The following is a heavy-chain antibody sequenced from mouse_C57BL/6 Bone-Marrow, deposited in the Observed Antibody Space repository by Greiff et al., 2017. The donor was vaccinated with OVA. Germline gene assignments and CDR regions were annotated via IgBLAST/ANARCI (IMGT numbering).Heavy chain of an antibody. V-gene: IGHV1-81*01. J-gene: IGHJ2*01. Sequence: QVQLKQSGAELARPGASVKLSCKASGYTFTSYGISWVKQRTGQGLEWIGEIYPRSGNTYYNEKFKGKATLTADKSSSTAYMELRSLTSEDSAVYFCARRSGLWFPLYYFDYWGQGTTLTVSS. CDR1: GYTFTSYG. D-gene: IGHD2-2*01. CDR2: IYPRSGNT. CDR3: ARRSGLWFPLYYFDY.